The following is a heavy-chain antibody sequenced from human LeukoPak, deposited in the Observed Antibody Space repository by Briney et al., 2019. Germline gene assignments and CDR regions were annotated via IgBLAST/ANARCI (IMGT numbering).Heavy chain of an antibody. CDR1: GFTFSSDA. D-gene: IGHD2-15*01. V-gene: IGHV3-23*01. Sequence: GGSLSLCCIGTGFTFSSDAMGWVRQAPGKGLDWVSGISGSGGSRYYADSVKCRFTIFRDNSKNTLYLQMNSLRVEDTAVYCCAKDRGRTWVQVANWGQGTLVTVSS. J-gene: IGHJ4*02. CDR3: AKDRGRTWVQVAN. CDR2: ISGSGGSR.